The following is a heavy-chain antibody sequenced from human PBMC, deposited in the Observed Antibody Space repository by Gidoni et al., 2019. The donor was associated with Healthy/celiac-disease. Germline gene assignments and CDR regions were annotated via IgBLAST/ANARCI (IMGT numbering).Heavy chain of an antibody. CDR1: GGSISSSNW. D-gene: IGHD6-19*01. CDR3: ARDQGIAVAGRPGGFDP. V-gene: IGHV4-4*02. J-gene: IGHJ5*02. Sequence: QVQLQESGPGLVKPSGTLSLTCAVSGGSISSSNWWSWVRQPPGKGLGWSGEIYHSGSTNYNPSLKSRVTISVDKSKNQFSLKLSSVTAADTAVYYCARDQGIAVAGRPGGFDPWGQGTLVTVSS. CDR2: IYHSGST.